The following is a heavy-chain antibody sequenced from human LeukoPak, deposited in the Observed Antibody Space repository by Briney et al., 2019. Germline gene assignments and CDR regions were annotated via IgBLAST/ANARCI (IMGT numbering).Heavy chain of an antibody. J-gene: IGHJ4*02. CDR2: IFYTGST. V-gene: IGHV4-59*08. CDR3: ARLNVLSGSPLHHFDH. Sequence: SETLSLTCTVSGGSISNYYWSWIRQPPGKGLEWIGHIFYTGSTTYNPSLHSRVTISVDTSKNQFSLKLSSVTAADTGVYYCARLNVLSGSPLHHFDHWGQGTLVTVSS. D-gene: IGHD6-13*01. CDR1: GGSISNYY.